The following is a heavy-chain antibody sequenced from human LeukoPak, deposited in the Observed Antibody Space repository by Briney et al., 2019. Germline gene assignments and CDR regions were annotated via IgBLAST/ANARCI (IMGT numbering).Heavy chain of an antibody. V-gene: IGHV3-23*01. Sequence: GGSLRLSCAASGFTFSSFGMSWVRQAPGKGLEWFSTISRGAISTYYADSVKGRFTISRDNSKNTLYVQMNSLRAEDTAVYYCAKRGEGTYHFDYWGQGTLVTVSS. D-gene: IGHD2-2*01. J-gene: IGHJ4*02. CDR1: GFTFSSFG. CDR2: ISRGAIST. CDR3: AKRGEGTYHFDY.